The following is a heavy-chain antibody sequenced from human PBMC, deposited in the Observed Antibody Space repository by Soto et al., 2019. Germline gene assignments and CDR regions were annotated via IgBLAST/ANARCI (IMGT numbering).Heavy chain of an antibody. V-gene: IGHV5-51*01. Sequence: PGESLKISCKGSGYSFTSYWIGWARQMPGKGLEWMGIIYPGDSDTRYSPSFQGQVTISADKSISTAYLQWSSLKASDTAMYYCARLRAGRYSGSYFDYWGQGXLVTVSS. CDR1: GYSFTSYW. CDR3: ARLRAGRYSGSYFDY. D-gene: IGHD1-26*01. J-gene: IGHJ4*02. CDR2: IYPGDSDT.